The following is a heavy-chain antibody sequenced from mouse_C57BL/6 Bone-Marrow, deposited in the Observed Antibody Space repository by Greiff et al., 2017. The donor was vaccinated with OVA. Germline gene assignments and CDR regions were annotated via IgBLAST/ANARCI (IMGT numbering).Heavy chain of an antibody. Sequence: EVKLMESGAELVRPGASVKLSCTASGFNIKDDYMHWVKQRPEQGLEWIGWIDPANGDTEYASKFQGKATITADTSSNTAYLQLSSLASEDTAVYYCTTQLWSCFDYWGQGTTLTVSS. D-gene: IGHD1-1*02. CDR1: GFNIKDDY. V-gene: IGHV14-4*01. CDR2: IDPANGDT. CDR3: TTQLWSCFDY. J-gene: IGHJ2*01.